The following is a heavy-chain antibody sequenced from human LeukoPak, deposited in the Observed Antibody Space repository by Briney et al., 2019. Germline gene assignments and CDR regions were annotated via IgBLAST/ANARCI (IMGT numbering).Heavy chain of an antibody. D-gene: IGHD3-9*01. V-gene: IGHV4-39*07. J-gene: IGHJ4*02. CDR1: GGSISSSSYY. Sequence: PSETLSLTCAVSGGSISSSSYYWGWIRQPPGKGLEWIGSIYYSGRTYYNPSLKSRVTISVDTSKNQFSLKLSSVTAADTAVYYCARDLREANYDILTGYFWWPYYFDYWGQGTLVTVSS. CDR3: ARDLREANYDILTGYFWWPYYFDY. CDR2: IYYSGRT.